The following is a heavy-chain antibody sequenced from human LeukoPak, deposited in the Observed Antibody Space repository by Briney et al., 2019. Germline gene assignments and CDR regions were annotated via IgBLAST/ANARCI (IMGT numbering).Heavy chain of an antibody. CDR2: IYYSGNT. CDR3: ARGPILLRYFDWLSIPLFDY. V-gene: IGHV4-59*12. Sequence: SETLSLTCTGSGGSIISYYWSWIRQPPGKGLEWIGYIYYSGNTNYNPSLKSRVTISADTSKNQFSLRLSSVTAADTAVYYCARGPILLRYFDWLSIPLFDYWGQGTLVTVSS. CDR1: GGSIISYY. J-gene: IGHJ4*02. D-gene: IGHD3-9*01.